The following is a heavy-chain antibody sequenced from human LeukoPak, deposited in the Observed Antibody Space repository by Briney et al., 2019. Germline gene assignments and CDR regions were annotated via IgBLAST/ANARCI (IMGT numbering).Heavy chain of an antibody. CDR1: GFTFSSYW. D-gene: IGHD4-17*01. CDR3: AKTGRDYGDFFYFDY. CDR2: LNHDGGST. Sequence: PGGSLRLSCAASGFTFSSYWMSWVRQAPGKGLEWVSALNHDGGSTYYADSVKGRFTIFRDNSKNTLYLQISSLRVEDTAVYYCAKTGRDYGDFFYFDYWGQGTLVTVSS. J-gene: IGHJ4*02. V-gene: IGHV3-23*01.